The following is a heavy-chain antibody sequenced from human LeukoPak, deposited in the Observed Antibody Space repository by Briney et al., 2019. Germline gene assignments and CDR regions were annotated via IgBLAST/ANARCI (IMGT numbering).Heavy chain of an antibody. CDR3: ARSGYNNWFDP. D-gene: IGHD5-24*01. V-gene: IGHV4-4*07. J-gene: IGHJ5*02. CDR1: GGSISGYF. Sequence: SETLSLTCTVSGGSISGYFWSWIRQPAGKGLEWIGRIYTSGSTYYNPSLKSRLTMSVDTDTSKNQFSLKLSSVTAADTAVYYCARSGYNNWFDPWGQGILVTVSS. CDR2: IYTSGST.